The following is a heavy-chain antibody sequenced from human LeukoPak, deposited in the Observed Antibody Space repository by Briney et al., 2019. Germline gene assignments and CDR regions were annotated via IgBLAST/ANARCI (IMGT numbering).Heavy chain of an antibody. CDR3: ARDRFYDSSGYYYFWYFDL. Sequence: SETLSLTCTVSGGSVSSGSYYWSWIRQPPGKGLEWVGYIYYSGSTNYNPSLKSRVTISVDTSKNQFSLKLSSVTAADTAVYCCARDRFYDSSGYYYFWYFDLWGRGTLATVSS. V-gene: IGHV4-61*01. CDR1: GGSVSSGSYY. CDR2: IYYSGST. D-gene: IGHD3-22*01. J-gene: IGHJ2*01.